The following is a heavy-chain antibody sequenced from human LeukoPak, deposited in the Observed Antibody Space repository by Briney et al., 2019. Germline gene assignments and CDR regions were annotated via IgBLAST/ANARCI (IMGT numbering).Heavy chain of an antibody. CDR3: ARDRGPDPIYYYYYYGMDV. Sequence: ETLSLTCTVSGGSISSSSYYWGWIRQPPGKGLEWIGSIYYSGSTTYNPSLKSRVTMSVDTSKNQFSLKLSSVTAADTAVYYCARDRGPDPIYYYYYYGMDVWGQGTTVTVSS. J-gene: IGHJ6*02. CDR2: IYYSGST. CDR1: GGSISSSSYY. V-gene: IGHV4-39*07.